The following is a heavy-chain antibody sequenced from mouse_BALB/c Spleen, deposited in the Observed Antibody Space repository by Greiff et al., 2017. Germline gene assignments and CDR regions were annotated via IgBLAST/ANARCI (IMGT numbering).Heavy chain of an antibody. D-gene: IGHD1-1*01. CDR2: ILPGSGST. Sequence: QVQLQQSGAELMKPGASVKISCKANGYTFSSYWIEWVKQRPGHGLEWIGEILPGSGSTNYNEKFKGKATFTADTSSNTAYMQLSSLTSEDSAVYYCARSFPYYGYAMDYWGQGTSVTVSS. V-gene: IGHV1-9*01. CDR3: ARSFPYYGYAMDY. J-gene: IGHJ4*01. CDR1: GYTFSSYW.